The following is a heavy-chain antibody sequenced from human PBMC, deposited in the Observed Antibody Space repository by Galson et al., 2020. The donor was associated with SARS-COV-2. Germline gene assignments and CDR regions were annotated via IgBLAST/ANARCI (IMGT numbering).Heavy chain of an antibody. Sequence: GESLKISCAASGFTFSSYAMSWVRQAPGKGLEWVSTISGSGGSTYYADSVKGRFTISRDNSKNTLYLQMNSLRAEDTAVYYCAKDYSSSSYYYYGMDVWGQGTTVTVSS. CDR3: AKDYSSSSYYYYGMDV. D-gene: IGHD6-6*01. J-gene: IGHJ6*02. V-gene: IGHV3-23*01. CDR1: GFTFSSYA. CDR2: ISGSGGST.